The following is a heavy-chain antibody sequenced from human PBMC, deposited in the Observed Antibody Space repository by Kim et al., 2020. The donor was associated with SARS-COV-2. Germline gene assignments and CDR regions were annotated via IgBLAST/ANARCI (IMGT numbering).Heavy chain of an antibody. CDR3: ARGSGSYSPPGFDY. J-gene: IGHJ4*02. Sequence: AQKVQGRVTITADESTSTAYMELSSLRSEDTAVYYCARGSGSYSPPGFDYWGQGTLVTVSS. D-gene: IGHD1-26*01. V-gene: IGHV1-69*01.